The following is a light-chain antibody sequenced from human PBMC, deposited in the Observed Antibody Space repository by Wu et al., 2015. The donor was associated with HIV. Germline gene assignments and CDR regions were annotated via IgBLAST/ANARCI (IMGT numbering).Light chain of an antibody. V-gene: IGKV1-17*01. CDR2: AAS. CDR3: QQYYSYPLA. CDR1: QNINNF. Sequence: DIQMTQSPSSLSASIGDRVTITCRASQNINNFLNWYQQKPGKAPKLLIYAASNLQSGAPSRFSGSGSGTDFTLTISCLQSEDFATYYCQQYYSYPLAFGQGTKGGNQ. J-gene: IGKJ1*01.